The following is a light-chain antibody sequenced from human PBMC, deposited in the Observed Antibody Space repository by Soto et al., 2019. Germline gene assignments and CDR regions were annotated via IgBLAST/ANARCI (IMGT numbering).Light chain of an antibody. CDR1: SSNIGSNY. V-gene: IGLV1-47*01. CDR3: AAWDDSLNGVV. J-gene: IGLJ2*01. Sequence: QPVLTQPPSTSGAPGQRVTISCSGSSSNIGSNYVYWYQQLPGTAPKLLIYNKNQRPSGVPDRFSGSKSGTSASLAISGLRSEDEAYYHCAAWDDSLNGVVFGGGTKVTVL. CDR2: NKN.